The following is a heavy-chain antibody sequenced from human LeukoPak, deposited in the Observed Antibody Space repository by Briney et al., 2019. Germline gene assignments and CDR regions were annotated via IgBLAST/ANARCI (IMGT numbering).Heavy chain of an antibody. Sequence: PSETLSLTCTVSGGSISSYYWSWIRQPPGKGLEWIGYIYYSGSTNYNPSLKSRVTISVDTSKNQFSLKLSSVTAADTAVYYCAGPVRGVIGKFDYWGQGTLVTVSS. CDR3: AGPVRGVIGKFDY. D-gene: IGHD3-10*01. CDR2: IYYSGST. V-gene: IGHV4-59*12. J-gene: IGHJ4*02. CDR1: GGSISSYY.